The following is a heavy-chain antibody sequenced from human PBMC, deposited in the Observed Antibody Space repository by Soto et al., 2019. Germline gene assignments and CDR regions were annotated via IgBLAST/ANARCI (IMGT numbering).Heavy chain of an antibody. J-gene: IGHJ4*02. Sequence: SETLSLTCTVSGGPISSGDYYWSWIRQPPGKGLEWIGYIYYSGSTYYNPSLKSRVTISVDTSKNQFSLKLSSVTAADTAVYYCASNRYGYIFYDYWGQGTLVTVSS. D-gene: IGHD5-18*01. CDR3: ASNRYGYIFYDY. CDR2: IYYSGST. V-gene: IGHV4-30-4*01. CDR1: GGPISSGDYY.